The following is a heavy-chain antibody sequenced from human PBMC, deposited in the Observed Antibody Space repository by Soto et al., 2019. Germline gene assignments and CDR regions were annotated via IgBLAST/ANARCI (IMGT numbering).Heavy chain of an antibody. D-gene: IGHD3-3*02. V-gene: IGHV1-18*01. CDR3: ARVALIDTFYY. J-gene: IGHJ4*02. CDR1: GYTFTSYG. Sequence: QVQLVQSGAEVKKPGASVKVSCTASGYTFTSYGISWVRQAPGQGLEWMGWISAYNGNTNYAQKLQGRATMTTDTSTSTAYRELGSLRADDTAVYYCARVALIDTFYYWGQGTLVTVSS. CDR2: ISAYNGNT.